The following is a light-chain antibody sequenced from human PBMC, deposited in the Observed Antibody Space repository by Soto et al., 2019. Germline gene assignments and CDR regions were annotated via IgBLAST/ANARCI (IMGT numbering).Light chain of an antibody. CDR3: KHYNSYSEA. Sequence: IQITQYPSSLSASVGDRVTITCRASQTISSWLAWYQQKPGKAPKLLIYKASTLKSGVQSRFSGSGSGTEFTLTIRSLQPDDFATYYCKHYNSYSEAFGQGTKVDI. CDR2: KAS. V-gene: IGKV1-5*03. J-gene: IGKJ1*01. CDR1: QTISSW.